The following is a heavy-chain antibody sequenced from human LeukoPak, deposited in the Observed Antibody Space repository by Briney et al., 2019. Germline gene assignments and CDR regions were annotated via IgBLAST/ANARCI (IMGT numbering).Heavy chain of an antibody. CDR1: GFSISNYE. V-gene: IGHV3-48*03. CDR2: ISSSGSTT. J-gene: IGHJ3*02. CDR3: ARGNYYENSGYWVLSAFDI. D-gene: IGHD3-22*01. Sequence: GGSLRLSCAASGFSISNYEMNWGRQAPGKGLEWVSYISSSGSTTYYADSVKGRFTISRDNAKNSLYLQMNSLRAEDTAVYYCARGNYYENSGYWVLSAFDIWGQGTMVTVSS.